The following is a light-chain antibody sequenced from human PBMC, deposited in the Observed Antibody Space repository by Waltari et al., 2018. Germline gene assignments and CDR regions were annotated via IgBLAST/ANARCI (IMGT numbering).Light chain of an antibody. CDR3: CSFADSSASWV. V-gene: IGLV2-23*02. CDR2: DVN. J-gene: IGLJ3*02. CDR1: SSDVGTSYL. Sequence: QSALTQPASVSGSPGQSITISCTGTSSDVGTSYLVSRYQQHPGKAPKLMIHDVNKRPSGVSPRFSGSKSGNTASLTISGLQAEDEADYYCCSFADSSASWVFGGGTKLTVL.